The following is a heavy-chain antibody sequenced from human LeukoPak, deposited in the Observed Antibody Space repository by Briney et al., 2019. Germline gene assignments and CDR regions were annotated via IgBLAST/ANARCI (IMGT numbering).Heavy chain of an antibody. D-gene: IGHD2-8*02. J-gene: IGHJ3*02. V-gene: IGHV3-9*01. CDR3: TKDVRSTIWSAYDAFDI. CDR1: GFTFDDYA. Sequence: PGGSLRLSCAASGFTFDDYAMHWVRQAPGKGLEWVSGITWNSGSMGYADSVKGRFTISRDNAKNSLYLQMNSLGVQDTALYYCTKDVRSTIWSAYDAFDIWGQGTMVTVSS. CDR2: ITWNSGSM.